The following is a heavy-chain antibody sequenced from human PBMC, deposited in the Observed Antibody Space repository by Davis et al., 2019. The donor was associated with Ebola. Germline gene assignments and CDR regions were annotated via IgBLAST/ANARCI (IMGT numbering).Heavy chain of an antibody. D-gene: IGHD4-17*01. V-gene: IGHV3-30*04. Sequence: GESLKISCAASGFTFSSYAMHWVRQAPGKGLEWVAVISYDGSNKYYADSVKGRFTISRDNSKNTLYLQMNSLRAEDTAVYYCARDRGTVTTENAFDIWGQGTMVTVSS. CDR1: GFTFSSYA. CDR3: ARDRGTVTTENAFDI. J-gene: IGHJ3*02. CDR2: ISYDGSNK.